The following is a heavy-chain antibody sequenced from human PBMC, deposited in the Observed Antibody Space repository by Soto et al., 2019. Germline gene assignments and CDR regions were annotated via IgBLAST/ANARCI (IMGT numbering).Heavy chain of an antibody. D-gene: IGHD6-13*01. CDR3: AKILEEQLVHYYYGLDV. Sequence: GGSLRLSCVASGFTFKSYGMHWVRQAPGKGLEWVAVISYDGSNKYYADSVKGRFTISRDNSKNTLSLQMNSLRAEDTAVYYCAKILEEQLVHYYYGLDVWGQGTTVTVSS. V-gene: IGHV3-30*18. CDR2: ISYDGSNK. J-gene: IGHJ6*02. CDR1: GFTFKSYG.